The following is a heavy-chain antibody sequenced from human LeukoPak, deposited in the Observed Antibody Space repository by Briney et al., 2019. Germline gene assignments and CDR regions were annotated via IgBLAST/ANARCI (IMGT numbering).Heavy chain of an antibody. Sequence: SSETRSLTCAVYGGSVSGYYWSWIRQPPGKGLEWIGEINHSGSTNYNPSLKSRVTISVDTSKNQFSLKLSSVTAADTAVYYCARGPRITMVRRLNWFDPWGQGTLVTVSS. D-gene: IGHD3-10*01. J-gene: IGHJ5*02. V-gene: IGHV4-34*01. CDR1: GGSVSGYY. CDR2: INHSGST. CDR3: ARGPRITMVRRLNWFDP.